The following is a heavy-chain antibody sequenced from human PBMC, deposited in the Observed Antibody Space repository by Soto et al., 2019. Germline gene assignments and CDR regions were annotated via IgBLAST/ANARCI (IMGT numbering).Heavy chain of an antibody. Sequence: GESLKISCTGVGYSSTSYWIGWVRQMPGKGLEWMGIIYPGDSDTRYSPSFQGQVTISADKSITTAYLQWSSLKASDTAMYYCARGYCTTTTCDPWFDPWGQGTLVTVSS. D-gene: IGHD2-2*01. CDR3: ARGYCTTTTCDPWFDP. CDR1: GYSSTSYW. V-gene: IGHV5-51*01. J-gene: IGHJ5*02. CDR2: IYPGDSDT.